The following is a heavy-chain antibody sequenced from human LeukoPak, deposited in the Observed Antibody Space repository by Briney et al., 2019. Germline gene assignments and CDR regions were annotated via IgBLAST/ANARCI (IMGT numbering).Heavy chain of an antibody. D-gene: IGHD3-10*01. Sequence: SETLSLTCTVSGGSISSGGYYWSWIRQPPGKGLEWIGYIYHSGSTYYNPSLKSRVTISVDRSKNQFSLKLSSVTAADTAVYYCARGAPTTGSGSYYNAFDIWGQGTMVTVSS. J-gene: IGHJ3*02. CDR1: GGSISSGGYY. CDR2: IYHSGST. V-gene: IGHV4-30-2*01. CDR3: ARGAPTTGSGSYYNAFDI.